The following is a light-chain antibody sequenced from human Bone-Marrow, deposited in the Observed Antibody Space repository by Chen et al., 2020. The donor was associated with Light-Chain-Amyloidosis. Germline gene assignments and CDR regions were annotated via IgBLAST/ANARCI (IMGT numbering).Light chain of an antibody. J-gene: IGLJ3*02. CDR1: NIGSTS. CDR3: QVWDRSSDRPV. V-gene: IGLV3-21*02. Sequence: SYVPTQPSSVSLAPGQPATMACGGYNIGSTSLHWYQQTPGQAPLLVDYDDSGRPSGIPERLSGSNSGNTATLTSSRVEAGDEADYYCQVWDRSSDRPVFGGGTKLTVL. CDR2: DDS.